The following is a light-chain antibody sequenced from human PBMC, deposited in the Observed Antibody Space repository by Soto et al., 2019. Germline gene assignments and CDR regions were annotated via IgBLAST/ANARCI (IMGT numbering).Light chain of an antibody. V-gene: IGLV2-14*01. CDR2: EVS. J-gene: IGLJ3*02. CDR3: SSYTTTTRV. CDR1: SSDVGGYNY. Sequence: QSALTQPASVSGSPGQSITISCTGTSSDVGGYNYVSWYQQHPGKAPQLMIYEVSNRPSGVSNRFSGSKSGNTASLTISGLQAEDEGDYYCSSYTTTTRVFGGGTKLTVL.